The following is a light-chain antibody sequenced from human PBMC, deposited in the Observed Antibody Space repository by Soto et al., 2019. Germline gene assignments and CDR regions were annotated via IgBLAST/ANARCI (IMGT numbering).Light chain of an antibody. CDR2: GNS. CDR3: QSYDSSLSGYV. CDR1: GSNIGAGYD. V-gene: IGLV1-40*01. J-gene: IGLJ1*01. Sequence: QSVLTQPPSVSGAPGQRVTISCTGSGSNIGAGYDVHWYQQLPGTAPKLLIYGNSNRPSGVPDRFSGSKSGTSASLAITGLQAEDDPDYYCQSYDSSLSGYVXGTGTKLTVL.